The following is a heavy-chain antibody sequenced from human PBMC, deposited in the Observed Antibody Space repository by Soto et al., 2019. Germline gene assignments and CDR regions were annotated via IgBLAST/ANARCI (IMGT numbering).Heavy chain of an antibody. Sequence: GSLRLSCAAPGFTVSSNYMSWVRQAPGKGLEWVLVIYSGGSTYYADSVKGRFTISRDNSKNTLYLQMNSLRAEDTAVYYCARGNGAGNYYDFRLTYFDYWGQGTLVTVSS. J-gene: IGHJ4*02. CDR1: GFTVSSNY. CDR2: IYSGGST. V-gene: IGHV3-66*01. CDR3: ARGNGAGNYYDFRLTYFDY. D-gene: IGHD3-3*01.